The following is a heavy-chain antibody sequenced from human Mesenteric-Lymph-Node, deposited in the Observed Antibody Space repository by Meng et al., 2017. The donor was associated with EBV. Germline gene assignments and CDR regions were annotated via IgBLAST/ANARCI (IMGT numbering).Heavy chain of an antibody. CDR3: SNLPYTY. CDR1: GFTFNIYG. J-gene: IGHJ4*02. Sequence: LESGGGLVQTGGSLRLPCAASGFTFNIYGMNWVRKAPGRGLEWVSGITGSGGTTHYADSVKGRFSISRDNSGNTLYLQMNSLRVEDTAVYYCSNLPYTYWGQGTLVTVSS. D-gene: IGHD2-2*01. V-gene: IGHV3-23*01. CDR2: ITGSGGTT.